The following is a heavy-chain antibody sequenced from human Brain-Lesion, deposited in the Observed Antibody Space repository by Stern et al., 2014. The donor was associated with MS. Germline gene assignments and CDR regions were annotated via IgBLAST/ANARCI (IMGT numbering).Heavy chain of an antibody. D-gene: IGHD2-2*01. V-gene: IGHV4-61*02. CDR1: GGSISSGGYY. Sequence: VQLVESGPGLVKPSQTLSLSCTVSGGSISSGGYYWSWIRQPAGKGLEWIGRIFNSGSTSYTPPLKSRVTISIDTSKTQFPLRLNSMTAADTAVYYCARGRVVPGFQYYATDVWGQGTTVIVSS. J-gene: IGHJ6*02. CDR3: ARGRVVPGFQYYATDV. CDR2: IFNSGST.